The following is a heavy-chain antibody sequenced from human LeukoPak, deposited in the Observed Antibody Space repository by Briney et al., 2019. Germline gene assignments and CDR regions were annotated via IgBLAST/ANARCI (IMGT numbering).Heavy chain of an antibody. Sequence: PGGSLRLSCAAAGLTFSTYAMSWVGQAPWKGLDWGSVISGSGGSTSYADSVKGRFTISRDNSKNTLYLQMNSLRVEDTAVYYCAKDRALVRSAYFDYWGQGTLVIVSS. D-gene: IGHD2-21*01. CDR2: ISGSGGST. J-gene: IGHJ4*02. V-gene: IGHV3-23*01. CDR3: AKDRALVRSAYFDY. CDR1: GLTFSTYA.